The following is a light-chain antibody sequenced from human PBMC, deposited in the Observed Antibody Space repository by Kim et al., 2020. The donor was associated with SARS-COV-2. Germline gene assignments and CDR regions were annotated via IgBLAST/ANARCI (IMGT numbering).Light chain of an antibody. Sequence: VSPGQTASITCSGDKLGDKYAWWYQQRPGQSPVLVIYQDSERPSGIPERFSGSNSGNTATLTISGTQAMDEADYYCQAWDSSTAVFGGGTQLTVL. CDR3: QAWDSSTAV. CDR2: QDS. V-gene: IGLV3-1*01. J-gene: IGLJ3*02. CDR1: KLGDKY.